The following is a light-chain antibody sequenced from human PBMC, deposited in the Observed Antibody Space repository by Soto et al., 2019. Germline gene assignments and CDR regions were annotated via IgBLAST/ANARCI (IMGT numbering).Light chain of an antibody. CDR2: WAS. J-gene: IGKJ1*01. CDR1: QSVFSRFRNKNY. Sequence: DIVMTQSPDSLTLSLGERATINCKSSQSVFSRFRNKNYLGWFQQKPGQTPRLLIYWASTRQSGVPDRFSGSGSGTDFTLTINGLQAEDVATYYCQQYYNTRTFGQGTKLEIK. CDR3: QQYYNTRT. V-gene: IGKV4-1*01.